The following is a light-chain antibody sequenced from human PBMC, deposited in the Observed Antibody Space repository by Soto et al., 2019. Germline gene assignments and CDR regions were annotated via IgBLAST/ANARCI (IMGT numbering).Light chain of an antibody. Sequence: DVVMTQSPLSLPVTLGQPASISCRSSQSLLHSDGNTYLNWFQQRPGQSPRRLIYNVSNRDSGVPDRFSGSGSGTDFTLKISRVEAEDVGVYYCIQGTHWPPFTFGPGTKVDIK. CDR3: IQGTHWPPFT. V-gene: IGKV2-30*02. J-gene: IGKJ3*01. CDR2: NVS. CDR1: QSLLHSDGNTY.